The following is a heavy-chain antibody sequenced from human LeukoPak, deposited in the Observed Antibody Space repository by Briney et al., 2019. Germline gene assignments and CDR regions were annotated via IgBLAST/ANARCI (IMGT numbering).Heavy chain of an antibody. CDR3: ARDQAGYYGSGSYPNYYYYHMDV. J-gene: IGHJ6*03. Sequence: SQTLSLTCAVSGGSISSGGYSWSWIRQPPGKGLEWIGYIYHSGSTYYNPSLKSRVTISVDRSKNQFSLKLSSVTAADTAVYYCARDQAGYYGSGSYPNYYYYHMDVWGKGTTVTVSS. CDR2: IYHSGST. V-gene: IGHV4-30-2*01. CDR1: GGSISSGGYS. D-gene: IGHD3-10*01.